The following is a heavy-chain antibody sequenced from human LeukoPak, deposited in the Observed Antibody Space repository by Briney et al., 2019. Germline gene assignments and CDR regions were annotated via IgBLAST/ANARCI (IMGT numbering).Heavy chain of an antibody. V-gene: IGHV3-23*01. CDR1: GFTVSNKY. CDR3: ARQGIVGATYFDY. CDR2: ISGSGGST. Sequence: GGSLRLSCVASGFTVSNKYMSWVRQAPGKGLEWVSAISGSGGSTYYADSVKGRFTISRDNSKNTLYLQMNSLRAEDTAVYYCARQGIVGATYFDYWGQGTLVTVSS. J-gene: IGHJ4*02. D-gene: IGHD1-26*01.